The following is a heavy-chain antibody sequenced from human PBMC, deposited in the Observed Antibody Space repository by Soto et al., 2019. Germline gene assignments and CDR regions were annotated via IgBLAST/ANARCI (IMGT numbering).Heavy chain of an antibody. D-gene: IGHD1-26*01. CDR1: GFPFGDHA. V-gene: IGHV3-23*01. CDR2: ITGRGDST. Sequence: GGSLRLSCAASGFPFGDHAMHWVRQAPGKGLEWVSAITGRGDSTYYADSVKGRFTISRDNSKSTLYLQMMSLRAEDTAVYYCAKDLYVQPPSGWFDPWGQGTVVTASS. CDR3: AKDLYVQPPSGWFDP. J-gene: IGHJ5*02.